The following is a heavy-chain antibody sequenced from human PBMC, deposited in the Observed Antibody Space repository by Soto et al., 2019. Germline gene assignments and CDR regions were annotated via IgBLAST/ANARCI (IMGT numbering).Heavy chain of an antibody. D-gene: IGHD3-9*01. V-gene: IGHV4-59*08. CDR3: ARHPGYYDVLTGYSTYYFDY. CDR2: IYYRGNT. J-gene: IGHJ4*02. CDR1: GGSISSSY. Sequence: SETLSLTCTVSGGSISSSYWSWIRQPPGKGLEWIGYIYYRGNTNYNPSFKSRVTISLDTSKNQFSLRLSSVTAADTAIYYCARHPGYYDVLTGYSTYYFDYWGQGALVTVSS.